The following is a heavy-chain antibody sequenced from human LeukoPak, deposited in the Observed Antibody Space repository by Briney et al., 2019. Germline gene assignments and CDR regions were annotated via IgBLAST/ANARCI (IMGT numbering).Heavy chain of an antibody. D-gene: IGHD5-12*01. J-gene: IGHJ4*02. CDR1: GFTFNNYA. CDR2: ISNDGTTK. Sequence: GGSLRLSCAASGFTFNNYAMHWVRHAPGKGLEWVAVISNDGTTKYYADSVKGRFTVSRDNSRNTLYLQMNSLRAEDTAVYYCAKHQRRDGYNYDFDYWGQGTLVTVSS. CDR3: AKHQRRDGYNYDFDY. V-gene: IGHV3-30*18.